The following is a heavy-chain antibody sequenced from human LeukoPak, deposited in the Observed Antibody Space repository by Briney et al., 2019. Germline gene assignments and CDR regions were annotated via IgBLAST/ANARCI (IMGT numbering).Heavy chain of an antibody. J-gene: IGHJ3*02. CDR3: ARALTNIAAAGTGRAFDI. V-gene: IGHV4-4*07. CDR2: IYTSGST. D-gene: IGHD6-13*01. Sequence: SETLSLTCTVSGGSISSYYWSWIRQPAGKGLEWIGRIYTSGSTNYNPSLKSRVTMSVDTPKNQFSLKLSSVTAADTAVYYCARALTNIAAAGTGRAFDIWGQGTMVTVSS. CDR1: GGSISSYY.